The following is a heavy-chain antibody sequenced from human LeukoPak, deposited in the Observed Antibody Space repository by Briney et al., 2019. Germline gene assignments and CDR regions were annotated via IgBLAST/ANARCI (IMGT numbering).Heavy chain of an antibody. CDR3: ARTLGYSSSWYRLYYYGMDV. Sequence: GGSLRLSCAASGFTFSSYSMNWVRQGPGKGLECVSSISSSSSYIYYADSVKGRFTISRDNAKTSLYLQMNSLRAEDTAVYYCARTLGYSSSWYRLYYYGMDVWGQGTTVTVSS. CDR2: ISSSSSYI. V-gene: IGHV3-21*01. D-gene: IGHD6-13*01. CDR1: GFTFSSYS. J-gene: IGHJ6*02.